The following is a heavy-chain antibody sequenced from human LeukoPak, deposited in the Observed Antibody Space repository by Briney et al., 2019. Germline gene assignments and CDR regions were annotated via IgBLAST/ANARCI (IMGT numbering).Heavy chain of an antibody. CDR1: GGSISSYY. V-gene: IGHV4-59*01. J-gene: IGHJ4*02. D-gene: IGHD6-13*01. Sequence: SETLSLTCTVSGGSISSYYWSWIRQPPGKGLEWIGYIYYSGSTNYNPSLKSRVTISVDTSKNQFSLKLSSVTAADTAVYYCVRVDTRQQLALDYWGQGTLVTVSS. CDR3: VRVDTRQQLALDY. CDR2: IYYSGST.